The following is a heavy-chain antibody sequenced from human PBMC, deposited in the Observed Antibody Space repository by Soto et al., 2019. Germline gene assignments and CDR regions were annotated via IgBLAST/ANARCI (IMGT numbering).Heavy chain of an antibody. V-gene: IGHV4-59*08. CDR1: GGSISSYY. CDR2: IYYSGST. D-gene: IGHD1-26*01. J-gene: IGHJ4*02. CDR3: ARKIGYYPEYYFDY. Sequence: SETLSLTCTVSGGSISSYYWSWIRQPPGKGLEWIGYIYYSGSTNYNPSLKSRVTISVDTSKNQLSLKLSSVTAADTAVYYCARKIGYYPEYYFDYWGQGTLVTVSS.